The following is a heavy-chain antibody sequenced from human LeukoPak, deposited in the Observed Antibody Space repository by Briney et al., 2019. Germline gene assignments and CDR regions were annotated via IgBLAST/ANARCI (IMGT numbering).Heavy chain of an antibody. CDR2: IYQSGST. CDR1: GGSISSGVHS. CDR3: ARGGVHIVLVPDAMSLFDP. J-gene: IGHJ5*02. Sequence: PSQTLSLPCAVSGGSISSGVHSWSWIRQPPGKGLEWIGYIYQSGSTYYNPSLTSRVTISINTYKNQCPLKLRSVTAADTAVYFCARGGVHIVLVPDAMSLFDPWGQGTLLTVSS. D-gene: IGHD2-2*01. V-gene: IGHV4-30-2*01.